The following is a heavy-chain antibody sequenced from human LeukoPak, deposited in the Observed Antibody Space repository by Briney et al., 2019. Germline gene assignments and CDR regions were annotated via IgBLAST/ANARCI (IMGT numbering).Heavy chain of an antibody. CDR3: ARGSTAGGFDY. Sequence: SETLSLTCAVYGGSFSGYYWSWIRQPPGKGLEWIGEINHSGSTNYSPSLKSRVTISVDTSKNQFSLKLSSVTAADTAVYYCARGSTAGGFDYWGQGTLVTVSS. CDR1: GGSFSGYY. D-gene: IGHD1-26*01. J-gene: IGHJ4*02. V-gene: IGHV4-34*01. CDR2: INHSGST.